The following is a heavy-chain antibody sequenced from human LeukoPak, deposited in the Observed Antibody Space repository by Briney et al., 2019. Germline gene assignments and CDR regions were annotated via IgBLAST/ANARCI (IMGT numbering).Heavy chain of an antibody. CDR2: IYYSGST. V-gene: IGHV4-31*03. Sequence: PSETLSLTCTVSGGSISSGGYYWSWIRQHPGKGLEGIGYIYYSGSTYYNPSLKSRVTISVDTSKNQFSLKLSSVTAADTAVYYCARDRSYDSSGAFDIWGQGTMVTVSS. CDR1: GGSISSGGYY. CDR3: ARDRSYDSSGAFDI. J-gene: IGHJ3*02. D-gene: IGHD3-22*01.